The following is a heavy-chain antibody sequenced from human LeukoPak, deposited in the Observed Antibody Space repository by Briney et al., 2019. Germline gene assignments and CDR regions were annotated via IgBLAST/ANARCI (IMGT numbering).Heavy chain of an antibody. CDR1: GGSISSYY. CDR3: ARGDYSGSGLSVDV. Sequence: SETLSLTCTVSGGSISSYYWSWIRQSPGKGLEWIGYIYDSGNTNYSPSLTSRVTISVDTSKNQFSLKLSSVTAADTAVYYCARGDYSGSGLSVDVWGEGTTVTISS. V-gene: IGHV4-59*01. CDR2: IYDSGNT. J-gene: IGHJ6*04. D-gene: IGHD3-10*01.